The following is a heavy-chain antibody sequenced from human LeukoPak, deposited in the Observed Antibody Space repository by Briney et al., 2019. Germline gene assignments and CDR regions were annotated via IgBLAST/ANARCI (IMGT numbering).Heavy chain of an antibody. CDR2: IIPILGIA. Sequence: ASVKVSCKASGGTFSSYAISWVRQAPGQGLEWMGRIIPILGIANYAQKFQGRVTITADKSTSTAYMELSSLRSEDTAVYYCAREIAAVGFAFDIWGQGTMVTVSS. D-gene: IGHD6-13*01. J-gene: IGHJ3*02. CDR1: GGTFSSYA. V-gene: IGHV1-69*04. CDR3: AREIAAVGFAFDI.